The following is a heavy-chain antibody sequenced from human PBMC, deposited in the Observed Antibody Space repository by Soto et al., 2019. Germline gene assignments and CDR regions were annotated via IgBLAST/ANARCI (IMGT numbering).Heavy chain of an antibody. D-gene: IGHD2-21*02. J-gene: IGHJ4*02. CDR3: ARHLPYCGGDCYSLDY. V-gene: IGHV4-59*08. CDR2: IYYSAST. CDR1: GRSIRSYY. Sequence: SDTLSLTCPVSGRSIRSYYWSWIRPPPGKGLEWIGYIYYSASTNYSPSLKSRVTISVDTSKNQFSLNLSSVTAADTAVYYCARHLPYCGGDCYSLDYWGQGTLVTVSS.